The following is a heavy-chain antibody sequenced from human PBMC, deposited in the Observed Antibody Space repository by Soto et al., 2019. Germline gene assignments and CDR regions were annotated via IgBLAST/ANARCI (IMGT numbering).Heavy chain of an antibody. V-gene: IGHV3-33*01. CDR1: GFTFSTYG. CDR2: IWYDGSYK. D-gene: IGHD3-22*01. CDR3: ARARYYDSSGYYSAFDY. Sequence: QVQLVESGGGVVQPGRSLRLSCAASGFTFSTYGIHWVRQAPGKGLEWGSVIWYDGSYKFYADSVKGRFTISRDNSKNTLFLQMNSLRAEDTAVYYCARARYYDSSGYYSAFDYWGQGTLVTVSS. J-gene: IGHJ4*02.